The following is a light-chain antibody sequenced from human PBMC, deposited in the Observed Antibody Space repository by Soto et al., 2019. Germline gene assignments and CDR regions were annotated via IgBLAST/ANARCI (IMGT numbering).Light chain of an antibody. CDR3: QQYNSSPRT. Sequence: EIGLTQSPGSLSLSPGERATLSCRASQSVSSYLAWYQQKPGQAPRLLIYGASSRASGIPDRFSGSGSGTDFSLTISRLEPEDFAVYYCQQYNSSPRTFGQGTKVEIK. J-gene: IGKJ1*01. V-gene: IGKV3-20*01. CDR2: GAS. CDR1: QSVSSY.